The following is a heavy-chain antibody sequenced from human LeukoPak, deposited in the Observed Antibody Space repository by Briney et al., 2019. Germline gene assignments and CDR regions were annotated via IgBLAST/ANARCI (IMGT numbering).Heavy chain of an antibody. CDR3: ARTGRVYYDSSGYFERAFDY. CDR2: IIPILGIA. Sequence: SVKVSCKASGGTFSSYTISWVRRAPGQGLEWMGRIIPILGIANYAQKFQGRVTITADKSTSTAYMELSSLRSEDTAVYYCARTGRVYYDSSGYFERAFDYWGQGTLVTVSS. J-gene: IGHJ4*02. V-gene: IGHV1-69*02. D-gene: IGHD3-22*01. CDR1: GGTFSSYT.